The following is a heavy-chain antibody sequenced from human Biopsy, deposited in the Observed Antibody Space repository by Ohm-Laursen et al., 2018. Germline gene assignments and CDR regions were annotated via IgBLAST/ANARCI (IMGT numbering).Heavy chain of an antibody. V-gene: IGHV3-23*01. CDR3: ARPMSRVVTYGMDV. CDR2: IGGSGGGT. Sequence: SLRLSCTASGLRFSMYAMSWVRQAPGKGLEWVSAIGGSGGGTYYADSVKGRFTISRDDSKNKVYLQMNSLRVEDRAVYYCARPMSRVVTYGMDVWGQGTTVTVSS. CDR1: GLRFSMYA. D-gene: IGHD2-21*02. J-gene: IGHJ6*02.